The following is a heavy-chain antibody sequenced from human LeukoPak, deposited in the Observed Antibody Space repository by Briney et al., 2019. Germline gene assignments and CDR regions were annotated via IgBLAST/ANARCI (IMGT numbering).Heavy chain of an antibody. Sequence: SETLSLTCAVYGGSFSGYYWSWIRQPPGKGLEWIGEINHSGSTNYNPSLKSRVTISVDTSKNQFSLKLSSVTAADTAVYYCARGSRYLRGSSGYYSPWGQGTLVTVSS. J-gene: IGHJ5*02. CDR2: INHSGST. V-gene: IGHV4-34*01. CDR1: GGSFSGYY. CDR3: ARGSRYLRGSSGYYSP. D-gene: IGHD3-22*01.